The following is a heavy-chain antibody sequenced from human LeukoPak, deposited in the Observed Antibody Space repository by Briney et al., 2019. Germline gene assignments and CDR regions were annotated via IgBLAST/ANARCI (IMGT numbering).Heavy chain of an antibody. CDR1: GFTFSSYS. CDR3: ARGIYYDILTGHHAFDI. CDR2: ISSSSSYI. Sequence: GGSLRLSCAASGFTFSSYSMNWVRQAPGKGLEWVSSISSSSSYIYYADSVKGRFTISRDNAKNSLYLQMNSLRAEDTAVYYCARGIYYDILTGHHAFDIWGQGTMVTVSS. D-gene: IGHD3-9*01. J-gene: IGHJ3*02. V-gene: IGHV3-21*01.